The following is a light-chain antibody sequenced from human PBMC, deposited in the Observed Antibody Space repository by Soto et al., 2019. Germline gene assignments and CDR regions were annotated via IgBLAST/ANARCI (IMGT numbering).Light chain of an antibody. Sequence: EIVLTQSPATLSLSPGERATLSCRASQSVSSYLAWYQQKPGQAPRLLIYDASNRDTGIPARFSGSGSGTVSTPTIGSLQPEAFAVYYCQQRSNWPPEFTFGPGNKVDIK. V-gene: IGKV3-11*01. J-gene: IGKJ3*01. CDR2: DAS. CDR1: QSVSSY. CDR3: QQRSNWPPEFT.